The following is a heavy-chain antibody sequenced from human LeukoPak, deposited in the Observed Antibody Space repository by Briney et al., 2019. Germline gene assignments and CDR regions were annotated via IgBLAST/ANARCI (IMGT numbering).Heavy chain of an antibody. V-gene: IGHV4-59*01. CDR1: GGSISSYY. CDR3: ARILTAIGY. CDR2: IYYSGST. J-gene: IGHJ4*02. Sequence: SETLSLTCTVSGGSISSYYWSWIRQPPGKGLEWIGYIYYSGSTNYDPSLKSRVTISVDTSKNQFSLKLSSVTAADTAVYYCARILTAIGYWGQGTLVTVSS. D-gene: IGHD5-18*01.